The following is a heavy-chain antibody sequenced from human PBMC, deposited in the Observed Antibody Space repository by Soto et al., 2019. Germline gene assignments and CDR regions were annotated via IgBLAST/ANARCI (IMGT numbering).Heavy chain of an antibody. CDR2: IIPMFGTA. CDR3: ARVGPAHYYDSSGYYSPLDY. Sequence: QVQLVQSGAEAKKPGSWVKVSCKASGDTFSSYAINWVRQAPGQGLEWMGGIIPMFGTASYAQKFKGRVTITAGESTSTVYMELSSLRSEDTAVYYCARVGPAHYYDSSGYYSPLDYWGQGTLVTVSS. CDR1: GDTFSSYA. D-gene: IGHD3-22*01. V-gene: IGHV1-69*01. J-gene: IGHJ4*02.